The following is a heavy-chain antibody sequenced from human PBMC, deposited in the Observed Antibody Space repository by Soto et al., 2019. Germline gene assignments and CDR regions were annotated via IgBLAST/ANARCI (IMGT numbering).Heavy chain of an antibody. CDR3: ARPLRFLDPAGTYYYYGMDV. D-gene: IGHD3-3*01. CDR2: IWYDGSNK. Sequence: GGSLRLSCAASGFTFSSYGMHWVRQAPGKGLEWVAVIWYDGSNKYYADSVKGRFTISRDNSKNTLYLQMNSLRAEDTAVYYCARPLRFLDPAGTYYYYGMDVWGQGTTVTVSS. CDR1: GFTFSSYG. J-gene: IGHJ6*02. V-gene: IGHV3-33*01.